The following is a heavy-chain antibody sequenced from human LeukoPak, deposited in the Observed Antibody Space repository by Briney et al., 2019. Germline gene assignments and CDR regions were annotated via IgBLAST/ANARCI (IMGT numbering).Heavy chain of an antibody. CDR3: ARVPMYAYMDV. J-gene: IGHJ6*03. CDR1: GGSISSYS. Sequence: PSETLSLTCSVSGGSISSYSWSWIRQPPGKGLEWIGYIYYSGSTNYNPSLKSRVTISVDTSKNQFSLRLSSVTAADTAVYYCARVPMYAYMDVWGKGTTVTVSS. CDR2: IYYSGST. V-gene: IGHV4-59*08. D-gene: IGHD2-8*01.